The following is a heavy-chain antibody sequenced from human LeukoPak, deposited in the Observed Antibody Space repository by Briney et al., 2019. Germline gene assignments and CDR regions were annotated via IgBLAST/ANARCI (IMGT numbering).Heavy chain of an antibody. CDR1: GFTFSNYA. V-gene: IGHV3-30-3*01. CDR2: ISYDGNDK. D-gene: IGHD5-18*01. Sequence: PGGSLRLSCAASGFTFSNYAMHWVRQAPGKGLEWVAIISYDGNDKYYTDSVKGRFTISRVKSKNTLYLQMNSLRAEDTAVYYCARDRDTAMGLWGQGTLVTVSS. CDR3: ARDRDTAMGL. J-gene: IGHJ4*02.